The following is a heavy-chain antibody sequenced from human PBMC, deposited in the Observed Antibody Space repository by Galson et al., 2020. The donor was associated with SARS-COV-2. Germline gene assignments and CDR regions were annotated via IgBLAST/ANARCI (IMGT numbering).Heavy chain of an antibody. CDR2: ISSSADRT. CDR3: AKFGHSYGVSDY. CDR1: GFTFSSYA. Sequence: GGSLRLSCAASGFTFSSYAMSWVRQAPGKGLEWVSAISSSADRTYYADSVKGRFTISRDNSKNTLFLQMHSLRAEDTAIYYCAKFGHSYGVSDYWGQGTLVTVSS. V-gene: IGHV3-23*01. J-gene: IGHJ4*02. D-gene: IGHD5-18*01.